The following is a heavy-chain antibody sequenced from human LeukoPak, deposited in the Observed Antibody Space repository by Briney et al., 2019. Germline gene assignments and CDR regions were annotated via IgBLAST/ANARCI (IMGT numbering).Heavy chain of an antibody. CDR2: IKQDGSEK. V-gene: IGHV3-7*01. D-gene: IGHD1-26*01. J-gene: IGHJ4*02. CDR3: ARGATYAYYQDY. Sequence: GGSLRLSCAASGFTFSSYWMVWVRQAPGKGLEWVASIKQDGSEKYYVDSMKGRFTISRDNAKNTLYLQMNSLRAEDTAVYYCARGATYAYYQDYWGQGTLVTVSS. CDR1: GFTFSSYW.